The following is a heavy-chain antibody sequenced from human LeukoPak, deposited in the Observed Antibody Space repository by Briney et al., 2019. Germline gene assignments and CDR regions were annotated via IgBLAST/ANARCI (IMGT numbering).Heavy chain of an antibody. D-gene: IGHD6-19*01. CDR1: GYTFTGYY. V-gene: IGHV1-2*02. CDR2: INPNSGGT. Sequence: ASVKVSCKASGYTFTGYYLHWVRQAPGQGLEWMGWINPNSGGTNYAQKFQGRVTMTRDTSISTAYMELSRLRSDDTAVYYCARGGIAVAGTPRWFDPWGQGTLVTVSS. J-gene: IGHJ5*02. CDR3: ARGGIAVAGTPRWFDP.